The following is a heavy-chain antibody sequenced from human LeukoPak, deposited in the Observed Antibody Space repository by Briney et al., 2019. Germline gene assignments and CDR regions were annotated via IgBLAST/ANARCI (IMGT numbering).Heavy chain of an antibody. CDR3: AKGGKNVVGAYVFDY. CDR2: ISGSGGST. J-gene: IGHJ4*02. CDR1: GFTFTNYA. D-gene: IGHD1-26*01. V-gene: IGHV3-23*01. Sequence: GGSLRLSCAASGFTFTNYAMSWVRQAPGKGLEWVSTISGSGGSTYYADSVKGRFTISRDNSKNTLYLQMNSLRAEDTAVYYCAKGGKNVVGAYVFDYWGQGTLVTVSS.